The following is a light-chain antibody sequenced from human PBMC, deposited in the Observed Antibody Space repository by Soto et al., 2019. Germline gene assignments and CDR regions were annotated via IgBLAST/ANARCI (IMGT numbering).Light chain of an antibody. V-gene: IGKV4-1*01. J-gene: IGKJ2*01. Sequence: DIVMTQSPDSLAVSLGERATINCKSSQSVLHSSNNKNYLAWYQQKPGQPPRLLIYWASTRESGVPDRFSGSGSATDFTLTISRLQAEDVAVYYCMQSIELPYTFGQGTKLEI. CDR1: QSVLHSSNNKNY. CDR3: MQSIELPYT. CDR2: WAS.